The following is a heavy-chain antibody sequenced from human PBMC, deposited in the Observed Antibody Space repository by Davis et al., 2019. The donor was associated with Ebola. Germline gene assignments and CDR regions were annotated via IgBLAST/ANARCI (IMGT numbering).Heavy chain of an antibody. J-gene: IGHJ4*02. CDR2: ISYDGSNK. D-gene: IGHD6-19*01. Sequence: PGGSLRLSCAASGFTFSSYGMHWVRQAPGKGLEWVAVISYDGSNKYYADSVKGRFTISRDNSKNTLYLQMNSLRAEDTAVYYCAKDLPTGYSSAFDYWGQGTLVTVSS. CDR1: GFTFSSYG. CDR3: AKDLPTGYSSAFDY. V-gene: IGHV3-30*18.